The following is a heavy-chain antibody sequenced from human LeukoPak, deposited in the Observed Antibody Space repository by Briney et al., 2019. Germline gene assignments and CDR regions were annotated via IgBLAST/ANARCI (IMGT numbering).Heavy chain of an antibody. D-gene: IGHD3-22*01. J-gene: IGHJ4*02. Sequence: SQTLSLTCTVSGDSVSRRSYYWTWIRQPPGKRLEWIGYIYYIGSTNYNPSLRSRLTMSVDTSKNQFSLRLSSVIAADTAVYYCARYYDSTGSFDYWGQGTLVTVSS. CDR2: IYYIGST. V-gene: IGHV4-61*01. CDR3: ARYYDSTGSFDY. CDR1: GDSVSRRSYY.